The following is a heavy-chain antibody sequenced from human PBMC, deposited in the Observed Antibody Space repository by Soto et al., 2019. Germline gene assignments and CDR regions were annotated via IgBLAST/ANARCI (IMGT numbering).Heavy chain of an antibody. D-gene: IGHD6-6*01. Sequence: QVHLQESGPGQVQPSETLSLICTVSGGSVNSDNYYWSWIRQPPGRGLAWIGYIYYTGSTNYNPSLKSRVTISVDTSRNQFSLKLNSVTAADTAVYYCAREFSNSPEAFDSWGQGSLVTVSS. CDR2: IYYTGST. J-gene: IGHJ4*02. V-gene: IGHV4-61*01. CDR1: GGSVNSDNYY. CDR3: AREFSNSPEAFDS.